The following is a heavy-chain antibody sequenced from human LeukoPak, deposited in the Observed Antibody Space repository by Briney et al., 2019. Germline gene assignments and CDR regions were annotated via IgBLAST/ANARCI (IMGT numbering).Heavy chain of an antibody. J-gene: IGHJ4*02. CDR2: MNPNSGNT. D-gene: IGHD1-26*01. Sequence: ASVKVSCKASGYTFTSYDINWVRRATGEGLELLGWMNPNSGNTGYAQKFQGRVTITRNTSISTAYMELSSLRSEDTAVYYCARAYSGSYPVDYWGQGTLVTVSS. V-gene: IGHV1-8*03. CDR3: ARAYSGSYPVDY. CDR1: GYTFTSYD.